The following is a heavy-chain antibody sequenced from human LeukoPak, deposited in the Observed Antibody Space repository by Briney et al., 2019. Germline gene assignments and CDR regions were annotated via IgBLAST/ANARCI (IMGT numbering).Heavy chain of an antibody. V-gene: IGHV3-74*01. J-gene: IGHJ4*02. CDR3: ARLYSGYGWGDFDY. D-gene: IGHD5-12*01. CDR1: GFTFRSYW. CDR2: INSDGSST. Sequence: GGSLRLSCAASGFTFRSYWMHWVRQAPGKGLGWVSRINSDGSSTSYADSVKGRFTISRDNAKNTLYLQMNSLRAEDTAVYYCARLYSGYGWGDFDYWGQGTLVTVSS.